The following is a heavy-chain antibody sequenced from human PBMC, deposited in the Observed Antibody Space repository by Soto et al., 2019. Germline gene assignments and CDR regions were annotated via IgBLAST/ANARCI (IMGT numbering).Heavy chain of an antibody. CDR3: ARGYSRITIFGVVYDP. D-gene: IGHD3-3*01. CDR2: MNPNSGNT. J-gene: IGHJ5*02. CDR1: GYTFTSYD. V-gene: IGHV1-8*01. Sequence: VASVKVSCKASGYTFTSYDINWVRQATGQGLEWMGWMNPNSGNTGYAQKFQGRVTMTRNASISTAYMELSSLRSEDTAVYYCARGYSRITIFGVVYDPWGQGTLVTVSS.